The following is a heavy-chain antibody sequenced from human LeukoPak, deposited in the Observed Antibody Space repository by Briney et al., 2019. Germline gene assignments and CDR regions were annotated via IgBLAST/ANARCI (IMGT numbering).Heavy chain of an antibody. D-gene: IGHD1-14*01. CDR2: IYSGGST. CDR3: ARDEQTTMDV. CDR1: GFTVSNSY. Sequence: GGSLRLSCAASGFTVSNSYMSWVRQAPGKGLEWVSVIYSGGSTYYADSVKGRLTISRDNSKNTLYLQMNSLRAEDTAVYYCARDEQTTMDVWGQGTTVTVSS. V-gene: IGHV3-66*01. J-gene: IGHJ6*02.